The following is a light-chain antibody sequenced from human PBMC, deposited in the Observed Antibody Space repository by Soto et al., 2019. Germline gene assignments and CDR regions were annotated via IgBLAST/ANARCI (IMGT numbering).Light chain of an antibody. Sequence: DIQMTQSPSTLSASLGDRVNITCRASQRINSWLAWSQVKPGKAPKLLIYHASRLSSGVQSRFSGSASGTDFTLTISGMQTDDFATYYCQQYNNYPLSFGVGTKVDI. V-gene: IGKV1-5*03. CDR3: QQYNNYPLS. CDR2: HAS. CDR1: QRINSW. J-gene: IGKJ4*01.